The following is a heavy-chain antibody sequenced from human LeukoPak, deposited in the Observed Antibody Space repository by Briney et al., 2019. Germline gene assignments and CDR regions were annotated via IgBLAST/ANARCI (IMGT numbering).Heavy chain of an antibody. J-gene: IGHJ4*02. CDR2: ISGSGGST. CDR1: GFTFSSYA. V-gene: IGHV3-23*01. D-gene: IGHD6-6*01. Sequence: GGSLSLSCAASGFTFSSYAMSWVRQAPGKGREWVSAISGSGGSTYYADSVEGRFTISRDNSKNTLYLQMNSLRAEDTAVYYCARDVRRYFDYWGQGTLVTVSS. CDR3: ARDVRRYFDY.